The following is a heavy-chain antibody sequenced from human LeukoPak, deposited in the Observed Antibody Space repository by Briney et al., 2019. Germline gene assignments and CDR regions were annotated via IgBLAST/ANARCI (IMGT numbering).Heavy chain of an antibody. CDR3: ARDRSYGYFDY. CDR2: ISYSGST. Sequence: SETLSLTCTVSGGSISSFYWAWIRQPPGKGLEWIGFISYSGSTNYNPSLKSRVTISVDTSKNQFSLNLNSVTAADTAVYYCARDRSYGYFDYWGQGTLVTVS. D-gene: IGHD5-18*01. CDR1: GGSISSFY. J-gene: IGHJ4*02. V-gene: IGHV4-59*01.